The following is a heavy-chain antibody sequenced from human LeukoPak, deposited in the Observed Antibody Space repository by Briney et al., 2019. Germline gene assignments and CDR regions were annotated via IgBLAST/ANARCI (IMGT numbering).Heavy chain of an antibody. CDR2: IKQDGSEK. CDR3: ARDFGDYGDYSWFDP. V-gene: IGHV3-7*01. J-gene: IGHJ5*02. D-gene: IGHD4-17*01. Sequence: GGSLRLSCAASGFTFSSYWMSWVGQAPGKGLEWVAHIKQDGSEKYYVDSVKGRFTIYRDNAKNSLYLQMNGLGAEDTAVYYCARDFGDYGDYSWFDPWGQGTLVTVSS. CDR1: GFTFSSYW.